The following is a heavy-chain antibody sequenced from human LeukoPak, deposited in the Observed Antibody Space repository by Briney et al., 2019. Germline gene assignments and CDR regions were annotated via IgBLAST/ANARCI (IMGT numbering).Heavy chain of an antibody. J-gene: IGHJ6*02. D-gene: IGHD4-17*01. V-gene: IGHV3-33*01. CDR1: GFTFSSSG. Sequence: PGGSLRLSCAASGFTFSSSGMHWVRQAPGKGLEWVAVIWSDGSNKYYADSVKGRFTISRDNSKSTLYLQMNSLRAEDTAVYYCAGSSVTTYPYYYDCGMDVWGQGTTVTVSS. CDR3: AGSSVTTYPYYYDCGMDV. CDR2: IWSDGSNK.